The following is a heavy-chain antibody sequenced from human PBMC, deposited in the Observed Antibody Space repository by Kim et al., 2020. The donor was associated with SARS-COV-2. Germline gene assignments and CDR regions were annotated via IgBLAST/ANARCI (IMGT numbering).Heavy chain of an antibody. CDR1: GGSVSSGSYF. D-gene: IGHD3-3*01. CDR2: IYYSGNT. Sequence: SETLSLTCTVSGGSVSSGSYFWSWIRQPPGKGLEWIVYIYYSGNTNYNPPLNSRVTMSVDTSKNQFSLKLRSVTAADTAVYYCARAPNDFWSGYPYYFDYWGQGTLVTVSS. J-gene: IGHJ4*02. V-gene: IGHV4-61*01. CDR3: ARAPNDFWSGYPYYFDY.